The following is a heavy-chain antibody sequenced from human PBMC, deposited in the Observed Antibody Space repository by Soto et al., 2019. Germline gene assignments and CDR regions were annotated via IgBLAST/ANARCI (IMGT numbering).Heavy chain of an antibody. CDR3: ARDGTHYDFWSGLLRQVPYFDY. CDR2: IHSSGST. J-gene: IGHJ4*02. V-gene: IGHV4-4*07. Sequence: SETLALTCLVSGGPISSPYWRWIRQPAGKGLEWIGRIHSSGSTNYNPSLKSRISMSVDTSENQVSLKLTSVTAADTAVYYCARDGTHYDFWSGLLRQVPYFDYWGQGTLVTVSS. D-gene: IGHD3-3*01. CDR1: GGPISSPY.